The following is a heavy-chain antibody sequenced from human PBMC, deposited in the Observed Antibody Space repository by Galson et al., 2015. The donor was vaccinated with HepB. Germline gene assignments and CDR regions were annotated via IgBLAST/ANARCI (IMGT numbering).Heavy chain of an antibody. CDR3: ARDRRSYYLSPSGYFDY. J-gene: IGHJ4*02. Sequence: SLRLSCAAPGFTFSSYAMSWVRQAPGKGLEWVSAISGSGGSTYYADSVKGRFTISRDNSKNTLYLQMNSLRAEGTAVYYCARDRRSYYLSPSGYFDYWGQGTLVTVSS. CDR1: GFTFSSYA. V-gene: IGHV3-23*01. D-gene: IGHD1-26*01. CDR2: ISGSGGST.